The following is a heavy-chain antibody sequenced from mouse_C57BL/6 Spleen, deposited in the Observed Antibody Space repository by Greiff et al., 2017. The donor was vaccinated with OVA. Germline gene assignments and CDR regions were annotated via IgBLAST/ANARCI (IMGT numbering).Heavy chain of an antibody. CDR2: IYPRSGNT. J-gene: IGHJ4*01. Sequence: QVQLKESGAELARPGASVKLSCKASGYTFTSYGISWVKQRTGQGLEWIGEIYPRSGNTYYNEKFKGKATLTADKSSSTAYMELRSLTSEDSAVYCCASKPDYYGSKDYAMDYWGQGTSVTVSS. CDR1: GYTFTSYG. V-gene: IGHV1-81*01. CDR3: ASKPDYYGSKDYAMDY. D-gene: IGHD1-1*01.